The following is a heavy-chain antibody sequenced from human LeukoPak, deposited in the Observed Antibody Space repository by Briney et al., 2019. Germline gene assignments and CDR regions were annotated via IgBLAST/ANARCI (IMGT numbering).Heavy chain of an antibody. CDR1: GFTFNAYT. CDR3: ARDFGVIASTGGIDY. Sequence: GGSLRLSCAASGFTFNAYTMKWVRQAPGKGLEWFSSIGDSGSHIFYADSVKGRFTTSRDNAKNSLYLQMNSLRAEDTAVYYCARDFGVIASTGGIDYWGQGTLVTVSS. CDR2: IGDSGSHI. J-gene: IGHJ4*02. V-gene: IGHV3-21*01. D-gene: IGHD2-8*01.